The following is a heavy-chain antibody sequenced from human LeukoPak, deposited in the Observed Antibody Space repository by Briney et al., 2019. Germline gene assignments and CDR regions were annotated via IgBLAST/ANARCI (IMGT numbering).Heavy chain of an antibody. CDR1: GGSISSGSYY. J-gene: IGHJ4*02. D-gene: IGHD2-15*01. CDR2: IYTSGST. V-gene: IGHV4-61*02. CDR3: AAQGDYCSGGSCYSAYYYDSSGYDSADY. Sequence: SETLSLTCTVFGGSISSGSYYWSWIRQPAGKGLEWIGRIYTSGSTNYDPSLKSRVTISVDTSKNQFSLKLSSVTAADTAVYYCAAQGDYCSGGSCYSAYYYDSSGYDSADYWGQGTLVTVSS.